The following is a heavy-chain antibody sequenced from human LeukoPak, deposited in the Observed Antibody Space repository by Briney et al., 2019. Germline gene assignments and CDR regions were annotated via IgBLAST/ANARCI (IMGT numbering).Heavy chain of an antibody. CDR1: GFTVSSNY. CDR3: ARDFPYDSSGFRPKGDY. Sequence: PGGSLRLSCAASGFTVSSNYMSWVRQAPGKGLDGGSVIYSGGSTYYADSVKGRFTISRDNSKNTLYLQMNSLRAEDTAVYYCARDFPYDSSGFRPKGDYWGQGTLVTVSS. J-gene: IGHJ4*02. CDR2: IYSGGST. V-gene: IGHV3-53*01. D-gene: IGHD3-22*01.